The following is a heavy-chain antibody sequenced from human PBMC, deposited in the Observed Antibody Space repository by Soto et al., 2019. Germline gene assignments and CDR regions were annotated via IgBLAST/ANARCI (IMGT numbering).Heavy chain of an antibody. CDR2: MNPNSGNT. CDR1: GYTFTSYD. V-gene: IGHV1-8*01. CDR3: AREVCDYERNGEVWFDP. Sequence: QVQLVQSGAEVKKPGASVKVSCKASGYTFTSYDINWVRQATGQGLEWMGWMNPNSGNTGYAQKFKGRVTMTRNTSISTAYMELSSLRSEDTAVYYCAREVCDYERNGEVWFDPWGQGTLVTVSS. D-gene: IGHD3-10*01. J-gene: IGHJ5*02.